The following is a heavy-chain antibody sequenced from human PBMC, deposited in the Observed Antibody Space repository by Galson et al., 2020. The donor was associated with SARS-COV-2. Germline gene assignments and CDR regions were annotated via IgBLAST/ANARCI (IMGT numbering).Heavy chain of an antibody. CDR1: GGSMSSYY. Sequence: SETLSLTCTVSGGSMSSYYWSWIRQPPGKGLEWIGYIYYSGSTNYNPSLKSRVTISVDTSKNQFFLILSSVTAADTGVYYCARHGGGYNFFDYWGQGTLVTVSP. D-gene: IGHD5-12*01. V-gene: IGHV4-59*08. J-gene: IGHJ4*02. CDR2: IYYSGST. CDR3: ARHGGGYNFFDY.